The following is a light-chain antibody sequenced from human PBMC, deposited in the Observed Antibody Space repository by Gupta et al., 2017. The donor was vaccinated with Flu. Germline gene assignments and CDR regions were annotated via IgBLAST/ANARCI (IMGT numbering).Light chain of an antibody. CDR3: QHYGSSLMYT. V-gene: IGKV3-20*01. J-gene: IGKJ2*01. CDR1: QTVNADH. CDR2: GSS. Sequence: VLTKSPGPLPLSPGETATLSCGASQTVNADHLAWYQQRPGQAPRLLIYGSSNRATGTPDRFSGRGSGADFTLPISRLEPEDFAVYYCQHYGSSLMYTFGQGTKVEVK.